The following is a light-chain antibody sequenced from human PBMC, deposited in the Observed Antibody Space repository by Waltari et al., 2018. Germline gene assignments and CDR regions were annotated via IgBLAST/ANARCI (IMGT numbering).Light chain of an antibody. CDR3: SSYSSSSTYV. CDR1: SSHVGGYKY. CDR2: EVS. Sequence: QSALTQPASVSGSPGQSITISCTGTSSHVGGYKYVSWDQQHPGKAPKLMIYEVSNRPSGVSNRFSGSKSGNMASMTISGLQAEDEADYYCSSYSSSSTYVFGTGTKVTVL. J-gene: IGLJ1*01. V-gene: IGLV2-14*01.